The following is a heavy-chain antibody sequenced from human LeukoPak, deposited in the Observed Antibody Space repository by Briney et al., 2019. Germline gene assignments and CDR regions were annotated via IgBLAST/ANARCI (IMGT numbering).Heavy chain of an antibody. V-gene: IGHV4-59*01. CDR3: ARGVDTAMVIFDY. CDR1: GGSISSYY. J-gene: IGHJ4*02. Sequence: PSETPSLTCTVSGGSISSYYWSWIRQPPGKGLEWIGYIYYSGSTNYNPSLKSRATISVVTSKNQFSLKLSSVTAADTAVYYCARGVDTAMVIFDYWGQGTLVTVSS. CDR2: IYYSGST. D-gene: IGHD5-18*01.